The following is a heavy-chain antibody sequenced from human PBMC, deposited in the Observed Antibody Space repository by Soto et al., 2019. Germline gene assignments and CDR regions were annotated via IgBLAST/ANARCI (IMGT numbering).Heavy chain of an antibody. CDR3: ARTTTLENYFDY. CDR2: IYYTGSI. V-gene: IGHV4-61*01. CDR1: GGSFKSGSYS. D-gene: IGHD2-15*01. J-gene: IGHJ4*02. Sequence: ETLSLTCTVSGGSFKSGSYSWSWIRQPPGKGLEWIGYIYYTGSIIYNPSLKSRVTMSVDMSMKQFSLKLNSVTAADTAVYYCARTTTLENYFDYWGQGTLVTVSS.